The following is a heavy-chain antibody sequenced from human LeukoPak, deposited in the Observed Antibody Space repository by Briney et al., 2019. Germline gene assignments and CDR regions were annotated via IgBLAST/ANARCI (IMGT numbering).Heavy chain of an antibody. V-gene: IGHV4-39*01. Sequence: SETLSLTCTVSGGSIISGSDYWDWIRQPRGKGLEWIGAIYYSGSTNYNPSLKSRVTISIDTSKNQFSLRLTSVTAADTAVYYCAKHRIPDALATAFGCWGQGTLVTVSS. J-gene: IGHJ4*02. D-gene: IGHD2-2*01. CDR3: AKHRIPDALATAFGC. CDR2: IYYSGST. CDR1: GGSIISGSDY.